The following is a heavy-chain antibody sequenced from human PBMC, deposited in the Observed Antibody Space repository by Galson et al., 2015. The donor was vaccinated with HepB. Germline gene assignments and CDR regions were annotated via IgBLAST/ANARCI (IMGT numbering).Heavy chain of an antibody. D-gene: IGHD6-19*01. V-gene: IGHV4-31*03. Sequence: LSLTCTVSGGSVNSGGHYWSWIRHHPGKGLEWIGFIYYSGTTYYNPSLQSRVTISLDMSKNQFSLKLTSVTAADTAVYYCARALWTYSSSYDAFDIWGQGTLVTVSS. J-gene: IGHJ3*02. CDR2: IYYSGTT. CDR3: ARALWTYSSSYDAFDI. CDR1: GGSVNSGGHY.